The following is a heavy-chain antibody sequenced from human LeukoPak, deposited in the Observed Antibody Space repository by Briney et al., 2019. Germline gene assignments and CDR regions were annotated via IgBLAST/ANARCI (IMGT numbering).Heavy chain of an antibody. J-gene: IGHJ4*02. D-gene: IGHD6-13*01. CDR1: GFTFSNYS. CDR3: AKYAVGSSSRYCDF. Sequence: GGSLRLSCAASGFTFSNYSMSWVRQAPGKGLEWVSGITGSGDSTYYADSVKGRFTLSRDNSKSTLYLQMNSLRAEDTAVYYCAKYAVGSSSRYCDFWGQGTLVTVSA. CDR2: ITGSGDST. V-gene: IGHV3-23*01.